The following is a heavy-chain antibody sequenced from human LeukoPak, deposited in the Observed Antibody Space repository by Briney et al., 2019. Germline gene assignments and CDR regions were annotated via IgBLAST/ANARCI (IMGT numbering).Heavy chain of an antibody. J-gene: IGHJ5*02. CDR1: GFTFSSFW. D-gene: IGHD3-10*01. CDR2: IKQDGSEK. Sequence: GGSLRLSCAASGFTFSSFWMSWVRQAPGKGLEWVASIKQDGSEKYYVDSVKGRFTISRDNAKNSLYLQMNSLRAEDTAVYYCARPVRGVIGYWFDPWGQGTLVTVSS. V-gene: IGHV3-7*01. CDR3: ARPVRGVIGYWFDP.